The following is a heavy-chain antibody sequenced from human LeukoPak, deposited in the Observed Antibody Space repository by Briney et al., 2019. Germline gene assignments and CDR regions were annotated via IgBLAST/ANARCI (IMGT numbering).Heavy chain of an antibody. CDR2: INPSGGST. V-gene: IGHV1-46*01. CDR1: GYTFTHYY. D-gene: IGHD5-18*01. J-gene: IGHJ4*02. Sequence: GASVKVSCKASGYTFTHYYMHWVRQVPGQGLEWMGTINPSGGSTSCAQKFQGRVTMTRDTSTSTVYMELSSLRTEDTAVFYCARAYTYGLNYWGQGTLVTVSS. CDR3: ARAYTYGLNY.